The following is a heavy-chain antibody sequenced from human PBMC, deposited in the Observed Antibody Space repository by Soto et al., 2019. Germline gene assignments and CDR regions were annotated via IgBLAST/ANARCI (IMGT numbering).Heavy chain of an antibody. CDR3: ASDDCIDTPCYVSY. V-gene: IGHV1-18*01. CDR1: GYTFTTYG. D-gene: IGHD2-2*01. Sequence: QVPLVQSGAEVKTPGASVKVSCKASGYTFTTYGISWVRQAPGQGLEWMGWISAYNDNTHYAQNFQGRVSMTTDTSTSTGYMELRSLGSDDTAVYYCASDDCIDTPCYVSYWGQGTLVTVSS. CDR2: ISAYNDNT. J-gene: IGHJ4*02.